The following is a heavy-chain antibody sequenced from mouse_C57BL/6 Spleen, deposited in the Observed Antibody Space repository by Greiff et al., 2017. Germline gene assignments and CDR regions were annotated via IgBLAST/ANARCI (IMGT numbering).Heavy chain of an antibody. J-gene: IGHJ1*03. CDR1: GYTFTSYW. Sequence: VQLQQPGAELVKPGASVNLSCKASGYTFTSYWMHWVKQRPGQGLEWIGMIHPNSGSTNYNEKFKSKATLTVDKSSSTAYMQLSSLTSEDSAVXYCARKPLYYDYDDYWYFDVWGTGTTVTVSS. D-gene: IGHD2-4*01. V-gene: IGHV1-64*01. CDR2: IHPNSGST. CDR3: ARKPLYYDYDDYWYFDV.